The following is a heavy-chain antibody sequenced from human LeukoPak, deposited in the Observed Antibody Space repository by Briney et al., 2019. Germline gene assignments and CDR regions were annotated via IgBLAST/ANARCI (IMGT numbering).Heavy chain of an antibody. D-gene: IGHD6-19*01. CDR3: ARDGIAVAGTNCYYGMDV. V-gene: IGHV3-33*08. CDR2: IWYDGSNK. J-gene: IGHJ6*02. Sequence: GGSLRLSCAASGFTFSSYEMNWVRQAPGKGLEWVAVIWYDGSNKYYADSVKGRFTISRDNSKNTLYLQMNSLRAEDTAVYYCARDGIAVAGTNCYYGMDVWGQGTTVTVSS. CDR1: GFTFSSYE.